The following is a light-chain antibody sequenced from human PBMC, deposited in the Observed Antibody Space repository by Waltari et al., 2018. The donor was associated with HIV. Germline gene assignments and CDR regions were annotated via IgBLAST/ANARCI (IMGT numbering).Light chain of an antibody. Sequence: QSALTQPASVSGSPGQSITISCTGTSSDVGGYNYVSWYQQHPGKAPKLMIYEVSTRPSGVSNRCSGSKSDNTASLTISGLQAEDEADYYCSSYTSSSTLVFGGGTKLTVL. J-gene: IGLJ2*01. V-gene: IGLV2-14*01. CDR3: SSYTSSSTLV. CDR1: SSDVGGYNY. CDR2: EVS.